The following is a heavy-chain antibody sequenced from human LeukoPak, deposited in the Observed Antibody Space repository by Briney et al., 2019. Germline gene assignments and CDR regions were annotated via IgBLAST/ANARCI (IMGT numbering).Heavy chain of an antibody. Sequence: ASVTVSCKASGYTFTSYGISWVRQAPGQGLEWMGWISAYNGNTNYAQKLQGRVTMTTDTSTSTAYMELRSLRSDDTAVYYCARDILKYSSSSRSAFDIWGQGTMVTVSS. V-gene: IGHV1-18*01. CDR3: ARDILKYSSSSRSAFDI. J-gene: IGHJ3*02. CDR2: ISAYNGNT. D-gene: IGHD6-6*01. CDR1: GYTFTSYG.